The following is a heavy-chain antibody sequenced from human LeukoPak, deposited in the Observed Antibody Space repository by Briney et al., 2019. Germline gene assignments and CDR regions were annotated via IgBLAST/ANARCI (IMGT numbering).Heavy chain of an antibody. D-gene: IGHD3-10*01. J-gene: IGHJ4*02. CDR1: GGSISSSSYH. Sequence: PSETLSLTCTVSGGSISSSSYHWGWIRQPPGKGLEWIGSIYYSGSTYYNPSLKSRVTISVDTSKNQFSLKLSSVTAADTAVYYCARRRGAWPFDYWGQGTLVTVSS. V-gene: IGHV4-39*01. CDR3: ARRRGAWPFDY. CDR2: IYYSGST.